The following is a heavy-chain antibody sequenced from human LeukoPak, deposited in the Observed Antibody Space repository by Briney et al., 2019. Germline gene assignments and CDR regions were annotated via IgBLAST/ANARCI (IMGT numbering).Heavy chain of an antibody. CDR2: ISTDGYTT. V-gene: IGHV3-74*01. D-gene: IGHD2-15*01. Sequence: GGSLRLSCAVSGFTISSHGMHWVRQAPRKGLVWVSRISTDGYTTDYADFVQGRFTASRDNTKNTWSLEMNSLRAEDTAVYYCVVGGSPGYWGQGTLVTVSS. CDR3: VVGGSPGY. J-gene: IGHJ4*02. CDR1: GFTISSHG.